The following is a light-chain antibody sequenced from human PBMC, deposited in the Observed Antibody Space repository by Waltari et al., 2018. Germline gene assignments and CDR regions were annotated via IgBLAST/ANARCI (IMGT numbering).Light chain of an antibody. CDR1: SSHVGGYNY. Sequence: QSALTQPAPVSGSPGQSITISCTGTSSHVGGYNYVSWYQQHPGKAPKLMIYDVSNRPSAVSDRFSGSKSGNTASLTISGLQAEDEADYYCSSYTRSSTWVFGGGTKLTVL. CDR3: SSYTRSSTWV. V-gene: IGLV2-14*03. CDR2: DVS. J-gene: IGLJ3*02.